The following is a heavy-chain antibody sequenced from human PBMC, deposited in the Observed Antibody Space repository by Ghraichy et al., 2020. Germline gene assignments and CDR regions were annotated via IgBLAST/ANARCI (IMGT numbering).Heavy chain of an antibody. CDR1: GFTFSNAW. D-gene: IGHD2-2*01. CDR2: IKSKTDGGTT. CDR3: TTNIVVVPAAMNYYYYGMDV. V-gene: IGHV3-15*01. Sequence: GSLRLSCAASGFTFSNAWMSWVRQAPGKGLEWVGRIKSKTDGGTTDYAAPVKGRFTISRDDSKNTLYLQMNSLKTEDTAVYYCTTNIVVVPAAMNYYYYGMDVWGQGTTVTVSS. J-gene: IGHJ6*02.